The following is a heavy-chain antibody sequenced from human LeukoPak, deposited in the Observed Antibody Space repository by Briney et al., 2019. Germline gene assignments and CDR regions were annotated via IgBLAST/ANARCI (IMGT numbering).Heavy chain of an antibody. Sequence: SVKVSCKASGGTFSSYAISWVRQAPGQGLEWMGRIIPILGIANYAQKFQGRVTITADKSTSTAYMELSSLRSEDTAVYYCARAGFTTVGWELHNSQLPFDYWGQGTLVTVSS. CDR1: GGTFSSYA. CDR3: ARAGFTTVGWELHNSQLPFDY. D-gene: IGHD3-10*01. J-gene: IGHJ4*02. V-gene: IGHV1-69*04. CDR2: IIPILGIA.